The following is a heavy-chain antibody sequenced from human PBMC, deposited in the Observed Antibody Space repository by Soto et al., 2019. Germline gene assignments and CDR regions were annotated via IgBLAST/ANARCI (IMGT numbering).Heavy chain of an antibody. CDR2: ISSSGSAI. CDR1: ELTLGRYE. Sequence: GGSLRLSCAASELTLGRYEMNWVRQAPGKGLEWVSFISSSGSAIYYADSVEGRFTVSRDNAKNSIFLRMNSLRDEDTAVYYCARGWSEGNYFFDLWGKGTLVTVSS. J-gene: IGHJ4*02. D-gene: IGHD1-7*01. V-gene: IGHV3-48*03. CDR3: ARGWSEGNYFFDL.